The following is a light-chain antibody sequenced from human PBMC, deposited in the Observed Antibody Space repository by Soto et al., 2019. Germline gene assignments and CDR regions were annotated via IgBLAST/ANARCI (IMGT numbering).Light chain of an antibody. CDR2: QVT. J-gene: IGLJ1*01. Sequence: QSVLAQPASVSGSLGQSITISCTGTTRDIAGYNYISWYQQLPGKAPKLMIYQVTIRPSGISNRFSGSKSGNTASLTISGLQAEDEADYYCTSFSSSTSLHVFGTGTQLTVL. CDR1: TRDIAGYNY. CDR3: TSFSSSTSLHV. V-gene: IGLV2-14*01.